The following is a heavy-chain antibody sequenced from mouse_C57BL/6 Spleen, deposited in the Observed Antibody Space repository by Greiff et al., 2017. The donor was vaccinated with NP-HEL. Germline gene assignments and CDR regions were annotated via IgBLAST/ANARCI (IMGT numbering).Heavy chain of an antibody. Sequence: EVKLVESGGDLVKPGGSLKLSCAASGFTFSSYGMSWVRQTPDKRLEWVATISSGGSYTYYPDSVKGRFTISRDTAKNTLYLQMSSLKSEDTAMYYCARKSNYFYFDYWGQGTTLTVAS. J-gene: IGHJ2*01. V-gene: IGHV5-6*01. CDR2: ISSGGSYT. CDR1: GFTFSSYG. CDR3: ARKSNYFYFDY. D-gene: IGHD2-5*01.